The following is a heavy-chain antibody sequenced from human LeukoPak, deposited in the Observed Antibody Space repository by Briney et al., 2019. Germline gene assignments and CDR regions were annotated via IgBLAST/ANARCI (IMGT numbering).Heavy chain of an antibody. D-gene: IGHD6-13*01. V-gene: IGHV4-34*01. CDR1: GFTFSDYY. Sequence: GSLRLSCAASGFTFSDYYMSWIRQPPGKGLEWIGEINHSGSTNYNSSLKSRVTMSVDTSKNQFSLKLSSVTAADTAVYYCARSVESSSWARRDFDYWGQGTLVTVSS. CDR3: ARSVESSSWARRDFDY. J-gene: IGHJ4*02. CDR2: INHSGST.